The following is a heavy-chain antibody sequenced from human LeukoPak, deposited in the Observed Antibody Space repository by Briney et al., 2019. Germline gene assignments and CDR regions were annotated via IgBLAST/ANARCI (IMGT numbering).Heavy chain of an antibody. CDR2: MQSGGST. J-gene: IGHJ2*01. CDR1: GITVSSKY. Sequence: GGSLRLSCAASGITVSSKYMSWVRQAPGKGLEWVSVMQSGGSTYYADSVKGRFTISRDNSKNTLYLQMNSLRVEDTAVYYCARDGGAGLYFDLWGRGTLVTVSS. CDR3: ARDGGAGLYFDL. V-gene: IGHV3-53*01. D-gene: IGHD3-16*01.